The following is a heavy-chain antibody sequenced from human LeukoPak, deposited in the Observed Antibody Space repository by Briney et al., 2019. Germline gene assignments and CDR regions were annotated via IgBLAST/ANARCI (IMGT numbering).Heavy chain of an antibody. Sequence: SVKVSCKASGGTFSSYTISWVRQAPGQGLEWMGRIIPILGIANYAQKFQGRVTITADKSTSTAYMELSSLRSEDTAVYYCATDRDGCMFYFDCWGQGTLVTVSS. CDR2: IIPILGIA. D-gene: IGHD5-24*01. V-gene: IGHV1-69*02. CDR1: GGTFSSYT. J-gene: IGHJ4*02. CDR3: ATDRDGCMFYFDC.